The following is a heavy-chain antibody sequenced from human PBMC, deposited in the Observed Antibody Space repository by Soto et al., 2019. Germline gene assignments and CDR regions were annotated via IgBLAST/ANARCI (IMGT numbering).Heavy chain of an antibody. CDR2: IYYSGST. J-gene: IGHJ4*02. D-gene: IGHD6-6*01. Sequence: PSETLSLTSTVSGGSLGSGGYYGSGVRQHPGKGLEWIGYIYYSGSTYYNPSLKSRVTISVDTSKNQFSLKLSSVTAADTAVYYCARDRRYSSSSRCFAYWGQGTLVTVSS. V-gene: IGHV4-31*03. CDR3: ARDRRYSSSSRCFAY. CDR1: GGSLGSGGYY.